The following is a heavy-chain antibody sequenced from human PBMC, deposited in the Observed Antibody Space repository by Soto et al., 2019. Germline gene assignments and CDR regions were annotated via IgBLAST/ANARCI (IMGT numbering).Heavy chain of an antibody. CDR1: GDSISYYY. J-gene: IGHJ4*02. Sequence: QVQLQESGPGVVQPSETLSLTCSVSGDSISYYYWSWIRQPPGRGLEWIGYVHNSDTGDYNPSLKSRLTISMDTSKNHFSLILGSVTAADTAVYFCARLKTYGAGFFSPYYFDSWGQGTLVTVSS. D-gene: IGHD3-10*01. V-gene: IGHV4-59*08. CDR2: VHNSDTG. CDR3: ARLKTYGAGFFSPYYFDS.